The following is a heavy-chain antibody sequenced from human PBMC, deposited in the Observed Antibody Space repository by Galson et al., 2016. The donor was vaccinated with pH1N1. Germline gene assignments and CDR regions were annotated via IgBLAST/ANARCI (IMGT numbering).Heavy chain of an antibody. D-gene: IGHD4-17*01. V-gene: IGHV3-9*01. Sequence: SLRLSCAASGFTFDDYAMHWVRQAPGKGLEWVSGICWNSGTLGYADSVKGRFTISRDNAKNSLYLQMNSLRAEDTALYYCAKDITHSTVTRTAGFDPWGQGTLVTVSS. J-gene: IGHJ5*02. CDR2: ICWNSGTL. CDR1: GFTFDDYA. CDR3: AKDITHSTVTRTAGFDP.